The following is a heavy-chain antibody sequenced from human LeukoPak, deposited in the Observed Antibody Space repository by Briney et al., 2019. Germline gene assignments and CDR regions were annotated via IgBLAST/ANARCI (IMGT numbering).Heavy chain of an antibody. CDR2: IKQDGSEK. V-gene: IGHV3-7*01. CDR1: GFTFSSYW. J-gene: IGHJ4*02. CDR3: ARDLPDCSGGSCKRGDY. D-gene: IGHD2-15*01. Sequence: GGSLRLSCAASGFTFSSYWMSWVRQAPGKGLEWVANIKQDGSEKYYVDSVKGRFTISRDNAKNSLYLQMNSLRAEDTAVYYCARDLPDCSGGSCKRGDYWGQGTLVTVSS.